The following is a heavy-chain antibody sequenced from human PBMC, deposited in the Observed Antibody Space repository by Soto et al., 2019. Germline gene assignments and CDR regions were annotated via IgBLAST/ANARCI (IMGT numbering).Heavy chain of an antibody. CDR3: AKDGYSGYDGIDY. CDR2: ISYEGSNK. CDR1: GFTFSSYG. D-gene: IGHD5-12*01. V-gene: IGHV3-30*18. J-gene: IGHJ4*02. Sequence: GGSLRLSCAASGFTFSSYGMHWVRHAPGKGLEWVAVISYEGSNKYYADSVKGRFTISRDNSKNTLYLQMNSLRAEDTAVYYCAKDGYSGYDGIDYWGQGTLVTVSS.